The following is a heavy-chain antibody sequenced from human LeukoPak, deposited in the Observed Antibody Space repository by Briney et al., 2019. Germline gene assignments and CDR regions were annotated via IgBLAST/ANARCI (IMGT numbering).Heavy chain of an antibody. CDR3: ARVDSPYRNGWAEFDY. CDR1: GGTFSNYA. CDR2: IIPMFGTT. Sequence: SVKVSCKASGGTFSNYAITWVRQAPGQGLECMGGIIPMFGTTNYAQKFQGRFTISADESTSTAYMELSSLTSEDTAVYYCARVDSPYRNGWAEFDYWGQGTLVTVSS. V-gene: IGHV1-69*13. J-gene: IGHJ4*02. D-gene: IGHD6-19*01.